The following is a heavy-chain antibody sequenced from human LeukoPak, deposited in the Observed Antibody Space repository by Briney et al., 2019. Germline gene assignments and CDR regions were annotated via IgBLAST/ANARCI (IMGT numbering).Heavy chain of an antibody. J-gene: IGHJ4*02. CDR3: ARSLGSIVPAAYFDY. D-gene: IGHD2-2*01. CDR2: INWSGGST. CDR1: GFTFDDYG. V-gene: IGHV3-20*04. Sequence: GGSLRLSCAASGFTFDDYGMSWVRQAPGKGLEWVSGINWSGGSTGYADSVKGRFTISRDNAKNSLYLQMNSLRAEDTALYYCARSLGSIVPAAYFDYWGQGTLVTVSS.